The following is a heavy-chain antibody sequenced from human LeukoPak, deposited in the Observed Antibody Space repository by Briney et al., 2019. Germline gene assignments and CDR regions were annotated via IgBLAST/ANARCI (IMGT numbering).Heavy chain of an antibody. V-gene: IGHV4-59*01. J-gene: IGHJ5*02. D-gene: IGHD3-10*01. CDR2: IYYSGST. Sequence: PSETLSLTCTVSGGSISGYYWSWIRQPPGKGLEWIGYIYYSGSTNYNPSLKSRVTISVDTSKNQFSLKLSSVTAADTAVYYCARDHYYGSGSYGLDPWGQGTLVTVSS. CDR1: GGSISGYY. CDR3: ARDHYYGSGSYGLDP.